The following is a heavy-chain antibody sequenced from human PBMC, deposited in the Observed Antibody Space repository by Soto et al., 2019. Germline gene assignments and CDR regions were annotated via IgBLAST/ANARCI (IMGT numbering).Heavy chain of an antibody. CDR2: TYLRSKWYN. Sequence: QLQQSGPGLVKPSQTLSLTCGISGAIVSSNSATWHWIRQSPSRGLEWLGRTYLRSKWYNEYAGSVKSRIAISPDTTKNHSSLHLSSVTPEDTAVYFCARAAVAFDAFDLWGQGTVVTVSS. V-gene: IGHV6-1*01. D-gene: IGHD2-15*01. J-gene: IGHJ3*01. CDR3: ARAAVAFDAFDL. CDR1: GAIVSSNSAT.